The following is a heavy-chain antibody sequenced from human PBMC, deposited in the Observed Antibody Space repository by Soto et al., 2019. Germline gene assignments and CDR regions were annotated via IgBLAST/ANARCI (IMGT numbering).Heavy chain of an antibody. V-gene: IGHV3-23*01. D-gene: IGHD3-16*02. CDR2: ITSEGDTT. CDR3: AKDQRPSSGGFIAPFAC. Sequence: EVQLLGSGGGLVQPGGSLRLSCSASGFTFSSYAMSWVRQAPGKGLEWVSSITSEGDTTFYADSVKGRFTISRDNFKSRLYKQINPLRAGDPAIFYCAKDQRPSSGGFIAPFACWGQGALVTVPS. J-gene: IGHJ4*02. CDR1: GFTFSSYA.